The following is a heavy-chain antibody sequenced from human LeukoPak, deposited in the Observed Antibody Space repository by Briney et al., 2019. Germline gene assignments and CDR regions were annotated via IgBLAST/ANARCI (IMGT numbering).Heavy chain of an antibody. J-gene: IGHJ4*02. CDR2: ISWDGGST. CDR3: AKDAKSDFWSGYDY. CDR1: GFTFDDYT. Sequence: PEGSLRLSCAASGFTFDDYTMHWVRQAPGKGLEWVSLISWDGGSTYYADSVKGRFTISRDNSKNSPYLQMNSLRTEDTALYYCAKDAKSDFWSGYDYWGQGTLVTVSS. D-gene: IGHD3-3*01. V-gene: IGHV3-43*01.